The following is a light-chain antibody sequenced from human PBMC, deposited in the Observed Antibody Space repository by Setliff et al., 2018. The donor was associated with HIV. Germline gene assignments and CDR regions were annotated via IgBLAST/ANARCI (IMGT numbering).Light chain of an antibody. Sequence: QSALIQPASVSGSPGQSVTVSCTGTSSDVGSYDFVSWYQQLPGKAPKLLIYDVSDRPSGVSHRFSGSKSGNTASLTISGLQSEDEADYYCASYRPNDLGVVGTGTKVTVL. V-gene: IGLV2-14*03. CDR2: DVS. CDR3: ASYRPNDLGV. J-gene: IGLJ1*01. CDR1: SSDVGSYDF.